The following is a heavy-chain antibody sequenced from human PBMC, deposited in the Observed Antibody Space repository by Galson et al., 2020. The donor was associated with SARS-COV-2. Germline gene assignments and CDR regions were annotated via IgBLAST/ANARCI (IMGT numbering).Heavy chain of an antibody. J-gene: IGHJ3*02. V-gene: IGHV4-30-2*01. CDR3: ARLHYGEYAPEAFDI. D-gene: IGHD4-17*01. CDR2: IPHSGGT. Sequence: SETLSLTCAVSGTSISSGSYSWNWIRQPPGKGLEWIGYIPHSGGTHYNPSLKSRVTISGDRSKNQFSLRLSSVTAADTAVYYCARLHYGEYAPEAFDIWGPGTRVTVAS. CDR1: GTSISSGSYS.